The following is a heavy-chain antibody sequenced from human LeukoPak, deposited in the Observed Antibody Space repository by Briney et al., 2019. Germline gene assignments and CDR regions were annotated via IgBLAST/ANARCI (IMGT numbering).Heavy chain of an antibody. D-gene: IGHD5-18*01. J-gene: IGHJ4*02. Sequence: GESLKISCKGSGYSFTSYWIGWVRQMPGKGLEWMGIIYPGGSDTRYSPSFQGQVTISADKSISTAYLQWSSLKASDTAMYYCASRGYSYGRPFDYWGQGTLVTVSS. CDR1: GYSFTSYW. CDR3: ASRGYSYGRPFDY. V-gene: IGHV5-51*01. CDR2: IYPGGSDT.